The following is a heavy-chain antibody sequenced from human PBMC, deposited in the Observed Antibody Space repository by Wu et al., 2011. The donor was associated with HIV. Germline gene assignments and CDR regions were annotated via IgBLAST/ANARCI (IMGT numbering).Heavy chain of an antibody. V-gene: IGHV1-46*01. CDR1: GYTFTSYY. J-gene: IGHJ6*03. CDR2: INPSGGST. Sequence: QVQLVQSGAEVKKPGASVKVSCKASGYTFTSYYMHWVRQAPGQGLEWMGIINPSGGSTSYAQKFQGRVTMTRDTSTSTVYMELSSLRSEDTAVYYCARDLLTGTTRGYYMDVWGKGTTVTVSS. D-gene: IGHD1-7*01. CDR3: ARDLLTGTTRGYYMDV.